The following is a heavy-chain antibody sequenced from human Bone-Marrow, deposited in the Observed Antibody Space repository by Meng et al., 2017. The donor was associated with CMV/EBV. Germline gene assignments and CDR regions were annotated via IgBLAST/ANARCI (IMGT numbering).Heavy chain of an antibody. CDR1: GFTFSDYY. V-gene: IGHV3-11*01. CDR2: ISSSGSTI. D-gene: IGHD6-13*01. Sequence: GESLKISCAASGFTFSDYYMNWVRQAPGKGLEWVSYISSSGSTIYYADSVKGRFTISRDNSKNTLYLQMNSLRAEDTAVYYCANLAAAGHAYWGQGTLVTVSS. J-gene: IGHJ4*02. CDR3: ANLAAAGHAY.